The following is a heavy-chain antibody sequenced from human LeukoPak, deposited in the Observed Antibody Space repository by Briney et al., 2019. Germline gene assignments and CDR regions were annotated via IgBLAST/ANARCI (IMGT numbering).Heavy chain of an antibody. CDR1: GYTFTSYD. CDR2: MNPNSGNT. J-gene: IGHJ6*02. V-gene: IGHV1-8*01. CDR3: ARGQYSSSWYWKYYYYYYGMDV. D-gene: IGHD6-13*01. Sequence: ASVKVSCKASGYTFTSYDINWVRQATGQGLEWMGWMNPNSGNTGYAQKFQGRVTMTRNTSISTAYMELSSLRSEDTAVYYCARGQYSSSWYWKYYYYYYGMDVWGQGTTVTVSS.